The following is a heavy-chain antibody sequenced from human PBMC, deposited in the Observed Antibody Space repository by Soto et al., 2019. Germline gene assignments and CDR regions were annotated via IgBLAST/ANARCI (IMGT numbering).Heavy chain of an antibody. CDR3: ARDDYGFDY. D-gene: IGHD4-17*01. Sequence: QVQLVQSGGEVKKPGASVKVSCKASGYTFASYAINWVRQAPGQGLEGRGWISAYDGNTNYAQKFQGRLTMTTDTSTTTAYMDLRSLGSDDTAMYYCARDDYGFDYWGQGTLLTVSS. V-gene: IGHV1-18*01. J-gene: IGHJ4*02. CDR1: GYTFASYA. CDR2: ISAYDGNT.